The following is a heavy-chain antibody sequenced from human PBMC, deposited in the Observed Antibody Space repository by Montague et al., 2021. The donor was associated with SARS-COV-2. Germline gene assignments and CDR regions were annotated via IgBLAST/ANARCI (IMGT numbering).Heavy chain of an antibody. J-gene: IGHJ3*02. CDR2: IYYSGST. V-gene: IGHV4-61*08. CDR1: GGSISSGGYY. D-gene: IGHD4-23*01. Sequence: SETLSLTCTVSGGSISSGGYYWSWIRQHPGKGLEWIGYIYYSGSTYYNPSLGSRVTISIDTSKNQLSLKVNSVTAADTAVYYCVRDHPYGGPRGAYDTWGPGTVVTVSS. CDR3: VRDHPYGGPRGAYDT.